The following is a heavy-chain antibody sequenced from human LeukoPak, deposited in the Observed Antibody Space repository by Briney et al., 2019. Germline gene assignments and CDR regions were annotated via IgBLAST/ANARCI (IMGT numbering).Heavy chain of an antibody. V-gene: IGHV1-69*13. D-gene: IGHD6-6*01. CDR1: GGTFSSYA. Sequence: ASVKVSCKASGGTFSSYAINWVRQAPGQGLEWMGGIIPIFGTANYAQKFQGRVTITADESTSTAYMELSSLRSDDTAVYYCARTVSSSSYAFDIWGQGTMVTVSS. CDR3: ARTVSSSSYAFDI. CDR2: IIPIFGTA. J-gene: IGHJ3*02.